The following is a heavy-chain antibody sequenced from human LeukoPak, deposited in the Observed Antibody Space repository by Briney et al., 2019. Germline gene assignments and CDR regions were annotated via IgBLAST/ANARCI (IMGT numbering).Heavy chain of an antibody. CDR3: VRDRGWYHFDL. Sequence: LSGGSLRLSCAASGFTFSSYWMTWIRQAPGKGLEWVAHIKEDATESRSADSVKGRFTISRDNTKNSLFLQLNSLRAEDTAVYYCVRDRGWYHFDLWGQGTLVTVSS. J-gene: IGHJ4*02. CDR1: GFTFSSYW. V-gene: IGHV3-7*01. CDR2: IKEDATES. D-gene: IGHD3-10*01.